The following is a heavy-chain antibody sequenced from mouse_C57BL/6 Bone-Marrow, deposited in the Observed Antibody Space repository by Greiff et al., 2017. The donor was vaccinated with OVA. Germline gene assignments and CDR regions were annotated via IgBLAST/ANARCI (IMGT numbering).Heavy chain of an antibody. Sequence: VKLMESGAELVRPGASVKLSCKASGYTFTDYYINWVKQRPGQGLEWIARIYPGRGNTYYNEKFKGKATLTAEKSSSTAYMQLSSLTSEDSAVYFCARDLITTVVATGDYGGQGTTLTVSS. J-gene: IGHJ2*01. CDR3: ARDLITTVVATGDY. CDR1: GYTFTDYY. CDR2: IYPGRGNT. D-gene: IGHD1-1*01. V-gene: IGHV1-76*01.